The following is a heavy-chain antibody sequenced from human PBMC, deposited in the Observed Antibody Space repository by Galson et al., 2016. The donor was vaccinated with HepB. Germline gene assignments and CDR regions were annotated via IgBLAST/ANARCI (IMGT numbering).Heavy chain of an antibody. CDR2: ISAYNGNT. Sequence: SVKVSCKASGYTFTNYGISWVRQAPGQGLEWMGWISAYNGNTNYAQKLQDGVTMTTDTSTTTAYMELRSLRSDDTAVYYCARSRGAGEYFEYWGQGTQVTVSS. CDR3: ARSRGAGEYFEY. V-gene: IGHV1-18*01. J-gene: IGHJ4*02. CDR1: GYTFTNYG. D-gene: IGHD3-10*01.